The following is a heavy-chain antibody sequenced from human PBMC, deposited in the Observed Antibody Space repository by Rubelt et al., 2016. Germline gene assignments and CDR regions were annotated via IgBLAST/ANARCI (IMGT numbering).Heavy chain of an antibody. CDR1: GFTFTKSA. D-gene: IGHD4-17*01. V-gene: IGHV3-30*04. CDR3: ARALTVTSLSGRSVDYAMDV. Sequence: QVQLVESGGGVVQPGRSLRLSCAAAGFTFTKSAMHWVRQAPGKGLEWVALISYAGTNKYYADSVKGRFTIARDNSKNTLYLPMNMLRVEVTAVCACARALTVTSLSGRSVDYAMDVWGQVTTVTVSS. CDR2: ISYAGTNK. J-gene: IGHJ6*02.